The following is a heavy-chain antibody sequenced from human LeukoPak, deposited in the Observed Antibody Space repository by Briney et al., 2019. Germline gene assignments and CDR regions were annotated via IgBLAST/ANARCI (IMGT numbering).Heavy chain of an antibody. Sequence: SVKVSCKASGGTFSSYAISWVRQAPGQGLEWMGGIIPIFGAANYAQKFQGRVTITADESTSTAYMELSSPRSEETAVYYCAREDGYNYSGFDYWGQGTLVTVSS. CDR3: AREDGYNYSGFDY. V-gene: IGHV1-69*13. CDR1: GGTFSSYA. D-gene: IGHD5-24*01. J-gene: IGHJ4*02. CDR2: IIPIFGAA.